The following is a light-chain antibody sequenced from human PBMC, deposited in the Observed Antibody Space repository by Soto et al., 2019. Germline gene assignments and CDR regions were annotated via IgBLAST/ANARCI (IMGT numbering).Light chain of an antibody. V-gene: IGKV3-15*01. J-gene: IGKJ1*01. CDR2: GAS. CDR3: QQYKDWRT. Sequence: IVMTQSPATLSVSPGERATLSCRASQTIDNKLAWYQQRPGQAPRLLIYGASISATGIPARFRGSGSGTEFALTISGLQSEVFGVYYCQQYKDWRTFGQGTNVDIK. CDR1: QTIDNK.